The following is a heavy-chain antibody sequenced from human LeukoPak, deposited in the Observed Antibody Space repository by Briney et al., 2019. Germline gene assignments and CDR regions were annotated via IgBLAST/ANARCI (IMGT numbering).Heavy chain of an antibody. CDR2: ISSSSSYI. CDR3: ATDWYSTGYYVH. J-gene: IGHJ4*02. Sequence: GGSLRLSCAASGFTFSSYSMNWVRQAPGKGLEWVSSISSSSSYIYYADSVKGRFAISRDNSKNTLYLQMNSLRAEDTAVYYCATDWYSTGYYVHWGQGTLVTVSS. CDR1: GFTFSSYS. D-gene: IGHD6-19*01. V-gene: IGHV3-21*04.